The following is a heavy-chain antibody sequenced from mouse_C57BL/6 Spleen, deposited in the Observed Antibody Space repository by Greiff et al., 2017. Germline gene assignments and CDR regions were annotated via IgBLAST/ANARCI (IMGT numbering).Heavy chain of an antibody. Sequence: QVQLQQPGAELVRPGTSVKLSCKASGYTFTSYWMHWVKQRPGQGLEWIGVIDPSDSYTNYNQKFKGKATLTVDTSSSTAYMQLSSLTSEDSAVYYCARTSSGYGYYFDYWGQGTTLTVSS. CDR1: GYTFTSYW. D-gene: IGHD3-2*02. CDR3: ARTSSGYGYYFDY. CDR2: IDPSDSYT. V-gene: IGHV1-59*01. J-gene: IGHJ2*01.